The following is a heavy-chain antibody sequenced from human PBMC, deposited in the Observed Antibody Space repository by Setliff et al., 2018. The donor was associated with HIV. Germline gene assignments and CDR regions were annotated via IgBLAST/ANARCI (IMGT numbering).Heavy chain of an antibody. Sequence: SVKVSCKASGGSFSDHAVTWVRQAPGQGLEWMGTIIPVTGTANYAQKFQDRVTMTDDTSTDTTYMELSSLRSGDTAIYYCATFYKLTGTTSFDFWGLGSLVTVSS. J-gene: IGHJ4*02. CDR1: GGSFSDHA. CDR3: ATFYKLTGTTSFDF. CDR2: IIPVTGTA. D-gene: IGHD1-7*01. V-gene: IGHV1-69*04.